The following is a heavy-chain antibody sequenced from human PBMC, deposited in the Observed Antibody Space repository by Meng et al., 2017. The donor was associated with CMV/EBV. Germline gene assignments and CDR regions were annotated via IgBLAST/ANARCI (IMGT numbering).Heavy chain of an antibody. V-gene: IGHV4-30-4*08. Sequence: SETLSLTCTVSGASISSGDYYWSWIRQPPGKGLEYLGYIYYSGSTYYNPSLKSRATISVDTSKNQFSLKLSSVTAADTAVYYCARDRVHYDFWSPSNYYYGMDVWGQGTTVTVSS. CDR3: ARDRVHYDFWSPSNYYYGMDV. CDR1: GASISSGDYY. D-gene: IGHD3-3*01. CDR2: IYYSGST. J-gene: IGHJ6*02.